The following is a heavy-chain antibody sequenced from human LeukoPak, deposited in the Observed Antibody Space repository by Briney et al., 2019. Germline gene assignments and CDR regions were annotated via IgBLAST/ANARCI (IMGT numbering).Heavy chain of an antibody. Sequence: ASVKVSCKASGYTFTSYAMHWVRQAPGQGLEWMGWINTYNGDTNYIQKFQGRVTVTTDTSTTTAYMELRSLRSDDTAVYYCARRGLDYWGQGTLVTVSS. CDR3: ARRGLDY. J-gene: IGHJ4*02. CDR1: GYTFTSYA. CDR2: INTYNGDT. V-gene: IGHV1-18*01. D-gene: IGHD3-16*01.